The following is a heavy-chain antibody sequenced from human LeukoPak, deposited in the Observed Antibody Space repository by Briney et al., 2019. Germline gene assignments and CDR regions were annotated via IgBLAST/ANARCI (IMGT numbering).Heavy chain of an antibody. CDR2: ISYDGSNK. V-gene: IGHV3-30*18. J-gene: IGHJ4*02. Sequence: GGSLRLSCAASGFTFSSYGMHWVRQAPGKGLEWVAVISYDGSNKYYADSVKGRFTISRDNSKNTLYLQMNSLRAEDTAVYYCAKAPGNSGYDWGVGYWGQGTLVTVSS. D-gene: IGHD5-12*01. CDR1: GFTFSSYG. CDR3: AKAPGNSGYDWGVGY.